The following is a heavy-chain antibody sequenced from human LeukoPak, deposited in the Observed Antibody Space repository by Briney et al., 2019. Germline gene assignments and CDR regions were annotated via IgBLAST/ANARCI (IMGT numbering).Heavy chain of an antibody. V-gene: IGHV3-23*01. CDR3: ARVRSAYYDSPSDY. J-gene: IGHJ4*02. D-gene: IGHD3-22*01. CDR2: ISNSGGST. CDR1: GFTFSSYD. Sequence: GGSLRLSCAASGFTFSSYDMSWVRQAPGKGLEWVSSISNSGGSTYYADSVKGRFTISRDNSKNTLYLQMNSLRAEDTAVYYCARVRSAYYDSPSDYWGQGTLVTVSS.